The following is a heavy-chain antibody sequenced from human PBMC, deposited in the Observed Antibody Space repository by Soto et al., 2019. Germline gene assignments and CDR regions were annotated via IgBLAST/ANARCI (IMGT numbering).Heavy chain of an antibody. V-gene: IGHV1-3*01. Sequence: ASVKVSCKASGYTFTSYAMHWVRQAPGQRLEWMGWINAGNGNTKYSQKFQGRITITRDTSASTAYMELSSLRSEDTAVYYCARSTAGYSSSWFDYWGQGTLVTVSS. CDR2: INAGNGNT. D-gene: IGHD6-13*01. J-gene: IGHJ4*02. CDR3: ARSTAGYSSSWFDY. CDR1: GYTFTSYA.